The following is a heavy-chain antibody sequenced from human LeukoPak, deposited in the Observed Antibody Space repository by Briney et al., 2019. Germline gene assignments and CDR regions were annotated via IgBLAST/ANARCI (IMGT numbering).Heavy chain of an antibody. V-gene: IGHV3-23*01. D-gene: IGHD3-9*01. Sequence: PGGSLRLSCAASGFTFSSYAMSWVRQAPGKGLEWVSAISGSGGSTYYADSVKGRFTISRDNSKNTLYLQMNSLRAEDTAVYYCATNVKLRYFDSSGYWGQGTLVTVSS. CDR2: ISGSGGST. J-gene: IGHJ4*02. CDR3: ATNVKLRYFDSSGY. CDR1: GFTFSSYA.